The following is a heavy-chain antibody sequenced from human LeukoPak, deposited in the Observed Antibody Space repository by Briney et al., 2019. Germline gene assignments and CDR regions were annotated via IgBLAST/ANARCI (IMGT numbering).Heavy chain of an antibody. D-gene: IGHD3-22*01. Sequence: TGGSLRLSCAASGFTFSSYGMHWVRQAPGKGLEWGAVISYDGSNKYYADSVKGRFTISRDNSKNTLYLQMNSLRAEDTAVYYCAKDLLRVNYYDSSGYFLFDYWGQGTLVTVSS. CDR1: GFTFSSYG. J-gene: IGHJ4*02. V-gene: IGHV3-30*18. CDR3: AKDLLRVNYYDSSGYFLFDY. CDR2: ISYDGSNK.